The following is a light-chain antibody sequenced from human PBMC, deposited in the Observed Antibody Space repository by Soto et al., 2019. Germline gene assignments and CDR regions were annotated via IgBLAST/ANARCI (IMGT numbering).Light chain of an antibody. V-gene: IGKV3-20*01. Sequence: EFVLTQSPGTLSLSPGETVTLSCRASESVISDYSAWYQQKPGQAPRLLIYATSNRATGIPDRFSGSGSGTDFTLTISRLEPEDFAVYYCQQYGRSPLFGQGTRLEIK. CDR2: ATS. CDR3: QQYGRSPL. CDR1: ESVISDY. J-gene: IGKJ5*01.